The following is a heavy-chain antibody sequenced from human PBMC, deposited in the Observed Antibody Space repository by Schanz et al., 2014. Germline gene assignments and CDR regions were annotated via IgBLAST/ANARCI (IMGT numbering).Heavy chain of an antibody. Sequence: VKVSCTASGSPFTSYYMHWVRQAPGHGLAWLGRINPSGTRSSYAQKFQGRVTMTGDTSTSTVYMELSSLRSEDTAVYYSARHRAYYDFCTRYPHAADYIMEVSGPGTTVDDSS. CDR1: GSPFTSYY. D-gene: IGHD3-3*01. J-gene: IGHJ6*02. CDR3: ARHRAYYDFCTRYPHAADYIMEV. V-gene: IGHV1-46*03. CDR2: INPSGTRS.